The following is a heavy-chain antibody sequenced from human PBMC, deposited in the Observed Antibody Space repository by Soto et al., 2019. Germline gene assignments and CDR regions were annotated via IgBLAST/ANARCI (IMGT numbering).Heavy chain of an antibody. CDR2: INPNSGGT. Sequence: ASVKVSCKASGYTFTGYYMHWVRQAPGQGLEWMGWINPNSGGTNYAQKFQGWVTMTRDTSISPAYMELSRLRSDDTAAYYCARGARRRGYYYGMDVWVQGTTVTVSS. CDR1: GYTFTGYY. V-gene: IGHV1-2*04. CDR3: ARGARRRGYYYGMDV. J-gene: IGHJ6*02. D-gene: IGHD6-6*01.